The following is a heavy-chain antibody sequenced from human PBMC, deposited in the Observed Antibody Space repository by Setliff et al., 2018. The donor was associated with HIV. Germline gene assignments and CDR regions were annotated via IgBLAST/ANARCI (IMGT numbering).Heavy chain of an antibody. CDR1: GFTFSTYA. D-gene: IGHD3-10*01. CDR2: ITSTAGTT. Sequence: GGSLRLSCAASGFTFSTYAMSWVRQAPGKGLEWVSAITSTAGTTYYADSVKGRFTVSRDNSKNTLYLQMNSLRAEDTAVYYCARDTWYYSAKHLDVWGKGTTVTVSS. V-gene: IGHV3-23*01. CDR3: ARDTWYYSAKHLDV. J-gene: IGHJ6*04.